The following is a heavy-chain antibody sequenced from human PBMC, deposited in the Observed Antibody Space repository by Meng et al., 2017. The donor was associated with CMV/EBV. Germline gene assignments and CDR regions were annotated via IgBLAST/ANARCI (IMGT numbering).Heavy chain of an antibody. J-gene: IGHJ5*02. CDR3: ARVGGYSSSWSRFGRGNWFDP. CDR1: GGSFSGYY. Sequence: SETLSLTCAVYGGSFSGYYWSWIRQPPGKGLEWIGEINHSGSTNYNPPLKSRVTISVDTSKNQFSLKLSSVTAADTAVYYCARVGGYSSSWSRFGRGNWFDPWGQGTLVTVSS. V-gene: IGHV4-34*01. D-gene: IGHD6-13*01. CDR2: INHSGST.